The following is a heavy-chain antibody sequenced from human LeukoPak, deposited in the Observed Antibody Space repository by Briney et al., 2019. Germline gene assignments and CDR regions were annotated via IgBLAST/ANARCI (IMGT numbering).Heavy chain of an antibody. CDR3: ARGGDGYNYDDY. V-gene: IGHV3-30-3*01. Sequence: GGSLRLSCAASGFTFSSYAMHWVCQAPGKGLEWVAVISYDGSNKYYADSVKGRFTISRDNSKNTLYLQMNSLRAEDTAVYYCARGGDGYNYDDYWGQGTLVTVSS. CDR2: ISYDGSNK. D-gene: IGHD5-24*01. J-gene: IGHJ4*02. CDR1: GFTFSSYA.